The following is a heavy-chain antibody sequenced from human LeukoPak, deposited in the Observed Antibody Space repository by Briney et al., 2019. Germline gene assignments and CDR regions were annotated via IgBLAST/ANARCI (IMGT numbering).Heavy chain of an antibody. Sequence: QPGGSLSLSCAASGFTVSSNYMSWVRQAPGKGLEWVSLISWDGGSTYYADSVKGRFTVSRDNSKNSLYLQMNSLRAEDTALYYCAKDGCSSTSCYAYFDYWGQGTLVTVSS. CDR3: AKDGCSSTSCYAYFDY. CDR1: GFTVSSNY. D-gene: IGHD2-2*01. CDR2: ISWDGGST. J-gene: IGHJ4*02. V-gene: IGHV3-43D*03.